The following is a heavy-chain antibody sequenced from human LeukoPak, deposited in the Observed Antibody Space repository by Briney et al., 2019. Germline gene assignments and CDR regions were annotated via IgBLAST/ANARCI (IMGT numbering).Heavy chain of an antibody. V-gene: IGHV4-34*01. CDR3: ARDVVPRDYGDTLNAYDL. Sequence: PSETLSLTCAVSGGSLSGYYWSWIRQSPGKGLEWMGDIHHDGRTKYKSSFKSRITIFLVSSKNEVSLRPSPVTPADTALYFCARDVVPRDYGDTLNAYDLWGQGTMVTVS. J-gene: IGHJ3*01. CDR2: IHHDGRT. CDR1: GGSLSGYY. D-gene: IGHD4-17*01.